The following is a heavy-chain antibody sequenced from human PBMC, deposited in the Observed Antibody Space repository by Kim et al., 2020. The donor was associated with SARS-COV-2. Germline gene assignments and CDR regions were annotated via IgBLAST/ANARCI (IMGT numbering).Heavy chain of an antibody. D-gene: IGHD3-10*01. CDR3: ARLGGSGSVG. Sequence: STNYNPARKSRVTISVDTSKNQFSLKLSSVTAADTAVYYCARLGGSGSVGWGQGTLVTVSS. CDR2: ST. V-gene: IGHV4-59*08. J-gene: IGHJ4*02.